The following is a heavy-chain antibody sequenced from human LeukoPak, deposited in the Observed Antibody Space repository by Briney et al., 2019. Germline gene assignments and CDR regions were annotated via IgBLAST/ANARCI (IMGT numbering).Heavy chain of an antibody. CDR1: GFTFSSYG. J-gene: IGHJ4*02. D-gene: IGHD4-23*01. Sequence: GGSLRLSCAASGFTFSSYGMHWVRQAPGKGLEWVAVISYDGSNKYYADSVKGRFTISRDNSKNTLYLQMNSLRAEDTAVYYCAKDPFYGGNSHGPRDYWGQGTLVTVSS. CDR2: ISYDGSNK. V-gene: IGHV3-30*18. CDR3: AKDPFYGGNSHGPRDY.